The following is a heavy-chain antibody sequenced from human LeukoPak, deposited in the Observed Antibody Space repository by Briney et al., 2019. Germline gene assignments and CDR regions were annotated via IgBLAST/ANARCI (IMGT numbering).Heavy chain of an antibody. CDR1: GCTFSSYA. CDR2: IIPIFGTA. D-gene: IGHD6-13*01. CDR3: ASLAAAGSGVYMDV. V-gene: IGHV1-69*06. J-gene: IGHJ6*03. Sequence: SVKFSCKSSGCTFSSYAISWVRQAPGQGLEWMGGIIPIFGTANYAQKFQGRVTITADKSTSTAYMELSSLRSEDTAVYYCASLAAAGSGVYMDVWGKGTTVTVSS.